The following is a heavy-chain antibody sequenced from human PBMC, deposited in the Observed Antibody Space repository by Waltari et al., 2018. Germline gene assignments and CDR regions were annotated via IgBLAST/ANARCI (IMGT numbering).Heavy chain of an antibody. D-gene: IGHD4-17*01. J-gene: IGHJ5*02. Sequence: QVQLVQSGAEVKKPGASVKVSCKASGYTFTSYYMHWVRQAPGQGLEWMGIIKPSGCSTSYAQKFQGRVTMTRDTSTSTFYMELSSLRSEDTAVYYCARDETTVGSFGWFDPWGQGTLVTVSS. V-gene: IGHV1-46*01. CDR2: IKPSGCST. CDR3: ARDETTVGSFGWFDP. CDR1: GYTFTSYY.